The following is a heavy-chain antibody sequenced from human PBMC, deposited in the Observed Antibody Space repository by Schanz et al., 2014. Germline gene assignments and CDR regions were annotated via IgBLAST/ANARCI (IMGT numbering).Heavy chain of an antibody. J-gene: IGHJ4*02. Sequence: VQLVESGGGLVQPGGSLRLSCTASGFTFKGYAMNWVRQGPGKGVEAISYISNRGTTTNYADSVKGRFTISRDNAKSSLHPQMTTLRADDTAVYYCARDGVAATTDFEYWGQGALVTVSS. CDR3: ARDGVAATTDFEY. CDR2: ISNRGTTT. V-gene: IGHV3-48*03. CDR1: GFTFKGYA. D-gene: IGHD1-1*01.